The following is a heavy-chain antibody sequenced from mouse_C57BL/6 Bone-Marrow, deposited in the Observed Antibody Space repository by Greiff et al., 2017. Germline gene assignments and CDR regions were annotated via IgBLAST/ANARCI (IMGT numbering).Heavy chain of an antibody. J-gene: IGHJ2*01. CDR1: GYTFTSYW. CDR3: ARWITTVVAAGFDY. D-gene: IGHD1-1*01. V-gene: IGHV1-59*01. Sequence: VQLQQPGAELVRPGTSVKLSCKASGYTFTSYWMHWVKQRPGQGLEWIGVIYPSDSYTNYNQKFKGKATLTVDTSSSTAYMQLSSLTSEDSAVYYGARWITTVVAAGFDYWGQGTTLTVSS. CDR2: IYPSDSYT.